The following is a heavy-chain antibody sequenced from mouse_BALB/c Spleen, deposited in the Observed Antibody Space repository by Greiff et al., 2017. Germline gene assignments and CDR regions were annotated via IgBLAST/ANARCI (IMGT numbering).Heavy chain of an antibody. Sequence: VQLKESGAELVKPGASVKLSCTASGFNIKDTYMHWVKQRPEQGLEWIGRIDPANGNTKYDPKFQGKATITADTSSNTAYLQLSSLTSEDTAVYYCARWDHYYGYFAYWGQGTLVTVSA. CDR2: IDPANGNT. J-gene: IGHJ3*01. D-gene: IGHD1-2*01. CDR3: ARWDHYYGYFAY. CDR1: GFNIKDTY. V-gene: IGHV14-3*02.